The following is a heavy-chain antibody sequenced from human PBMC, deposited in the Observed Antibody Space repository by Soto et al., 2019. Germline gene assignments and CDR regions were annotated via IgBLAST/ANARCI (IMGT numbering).Heavy chain of an antibody. Sequence: PSETLSLTCTVSGGSIGSYYWSWVRQPPGKGLEWIGYIYYSGSTSYNPSLKSRVTISVDTSKNQFSLKLSSVTAADTAVYYCARDLYCSGGSCYSSWFDPWGQGTLVTSP. CDR2: IYYSGST. J-gene: IGHJ5*02. D-gene: IGHD2-15*01. V-gene: IGHV4-59*01. CDR1: GGSIGSYY. CDR3: ARDLYCSGGSCYSSWFDP.